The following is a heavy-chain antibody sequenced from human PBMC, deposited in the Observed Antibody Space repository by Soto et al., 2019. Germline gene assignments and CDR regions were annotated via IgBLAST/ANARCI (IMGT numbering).Heavy chain of an antibody. D-gene: IGHD2-2*01. CDR2: IYYSGST. V-gene: IGHV4-59*01. CDR3: AGAGCSSTSCYDEWGYYYYYMDV. Sequence: SETLSLTCTVSGGSISSYYWSWIRQPPGKGLEWIGYIYYSGSTNYNPSLKSRVTISIDTSKNRFSLKLSSVTAADTAVYYCAGAGCSSTSCYDEWGYYYYYMDVWGKGTTVTVSS. CDR1: GGSISSYY. J-gene: IGHJ6*03.